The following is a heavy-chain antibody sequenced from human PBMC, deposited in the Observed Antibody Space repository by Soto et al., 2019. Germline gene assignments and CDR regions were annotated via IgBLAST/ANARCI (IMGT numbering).Heavy chain of an antibody. D-gene: IGHD3-10*01. Sequence: PRGSLRLSCASSGVRFSIFAMSWARGAAWKGLKWFTSITQSGDRPSYADSAKGRFTNSRDNSKNTLYLQMNGLRFDDTAVYYCVTAVRTRLDNWGQGTLVTVSS. J-gene: IGHJ4*02. CDR2: ITQSGDRP. CDR3: VTAVRTRLDN. V-gene: IGHV3-23*01. CDR1: GVRFSIFA.